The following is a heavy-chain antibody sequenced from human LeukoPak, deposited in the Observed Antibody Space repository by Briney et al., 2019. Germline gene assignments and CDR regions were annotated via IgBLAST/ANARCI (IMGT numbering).Heavy chain of an antibody. CDR3: ARQPGSTAAFDI. CDR2: SHNSGET. CDR1: GVSLSTYY. Sequence: SETLSLTCTVSGVSLSTYYWSWIRQPPGEGVEWIAYSHNSGETKYNPSLKSRITISVDTSKNEFSLKLASVTAADTAVYYCARQPGSTAAFDIWGQGTTVTVSA. J-gene: IGHJ3*02. D-gene: IGHD5-18*01. V-gene: IGHV4-59*08.